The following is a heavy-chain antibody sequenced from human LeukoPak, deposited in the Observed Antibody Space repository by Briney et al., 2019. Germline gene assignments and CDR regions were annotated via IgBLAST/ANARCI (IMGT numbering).Heavy chain of an antibody. D-gene: IGHD3-22*01. CDR3: ARPYYYDSRIDP. CDR2: MYYSGST. V-gene: IGHV4-30-4*01. Sequence: SETLSLTCTVSGGSISSGDYYWSWIRQPPGKCLEWIAYMYYSGSTYSNPSLKSRVTMSADTSKNQLSLKLSSVTAADTAVYYCARPYYYDSRIDPWGQGILVTVSS. J-gene: IGHJ5*02. CDR1: GGSISSGDYY.